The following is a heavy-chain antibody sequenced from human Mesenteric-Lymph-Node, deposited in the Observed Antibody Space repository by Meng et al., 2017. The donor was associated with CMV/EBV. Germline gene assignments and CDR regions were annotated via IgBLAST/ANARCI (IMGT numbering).Heavy chain of an antibody. Sequence: SETLSLTCTVSGGSISSSSYYWGWIRQPPGKGLEWIGSIYYSGSTYYNPSLKSRVTISVDTSKNQFSLKLSSVTAADTAVYYCARVRVSVGYSIGYWGQGTLVTVSS. CDR3: ARVRVSVGYSIGY. V-gene: IGHV4-39*07. D-gene: IGHD3-22*01. CDR1: GGSISSSSYY. CDR2: IYYSGST. J-gene: IGHJ4*02.